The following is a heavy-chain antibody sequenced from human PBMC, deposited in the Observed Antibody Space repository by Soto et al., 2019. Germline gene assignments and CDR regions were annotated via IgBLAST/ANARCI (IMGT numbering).Heavy chain of an antibody. CDR2: IYYSGST. V-gene: IGHV4-31*11. CDR3: AGALHITRRVVVPDAFDI. J-gene: IGHJ3*02. D-gene: IGHD3-22*01. Sequence: PSETLSLTCGVSGGSISSGCYYWSWIRQHPGKGLEWIGYIYYSGSTYYNPSLKSRVTISVDTSKNHFSLKLSSVTATDTAVYYCAGALHITRRVVVPDAFDIWGQGTMVTVSS. CDR1: GGSISSGCYY.